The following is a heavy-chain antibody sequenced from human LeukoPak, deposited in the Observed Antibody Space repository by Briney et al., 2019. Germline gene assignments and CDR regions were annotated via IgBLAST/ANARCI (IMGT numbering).Heavy chain of an antibody. Sequence: AGGSLRLSCAASGFTFSSYWMSWVRQAPGKGLEWVANIKQVGSEKYYVDSVKGRFTISRDNAKNSLYLQMNSLRAEDTAVYYCARDSTYYDFWSGFPSYYYYMDVWGKGTTVTVSS. D-gene: IGHD3-3*01. CDR1: GFTFSSYW. J-gene: IGHJ6*03. CDR2: IKQVGSEK. CDR3: ARDSTYYDFWSGFPSYYYYMDV. V-gene: IGHV3-7*01.